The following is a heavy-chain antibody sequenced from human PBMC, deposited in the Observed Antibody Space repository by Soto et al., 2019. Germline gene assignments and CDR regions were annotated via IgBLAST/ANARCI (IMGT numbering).Heavy chain of an antibody. J-gene: IGHJ5*02. D-gene: IGHD2-15*01. CDR2: ISYDGSNK. CDR3: AKDQGYCSGGSCSYNWFDP. V-gene: IGHV3-30*18. CDR1: GFTFSSYG. Sequence: QVQLVESGGGVVQPGRSLRLSCAASGFTFSSYGMHWVRQAPGKGLEWVAVISYDGSNKYYADSVKGRFTISRDNSKNTLYLQMNSLRAEDTAVYYCAKDQGYCSGGSCSYNWFDPWGQGTLVTVSS.